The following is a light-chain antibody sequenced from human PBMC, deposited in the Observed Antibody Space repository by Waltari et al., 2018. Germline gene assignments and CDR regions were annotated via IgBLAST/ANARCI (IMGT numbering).Light chain of an antibody. Sequence: QSALTQPRSVSGSPGQSVTISCTGTSSDVGGYNYVSWYHQLPGKAPKPMIYDVSKRPSGVPDRFSGSKSGNTASLTISGLQAEDEADYYCCSYAGSYPYVVFGGGTKLTVL. J-gene: IGLJ2*01. CDR3: CSYAGSYPYVV. CDR1: SSDVGGYNY. CDR2: DVS. V-gene: IGLV2-11*01.